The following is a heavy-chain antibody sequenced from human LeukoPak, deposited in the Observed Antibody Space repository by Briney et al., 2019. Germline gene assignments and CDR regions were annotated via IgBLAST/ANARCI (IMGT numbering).Heavy chain of an antibody. CDR3: ARTGSTVTMLYPFDH. J-gene: IGHJ4*02. V-gene: IGHV4-59*01. CDR1: GVSISSYY. D-gene: IGHD4-17*01. CDR2: IYYSGST. Sequence: KASETLSLTCTVSGVSISSYYWSWIRQPPGKGLEWIGYIYYSGSTNYNPSLKSRVSISVDTSKNQFSLKLSSVTAADTAVYYCARTGSTVTMLYPFDHWGQGTLVTVSS.